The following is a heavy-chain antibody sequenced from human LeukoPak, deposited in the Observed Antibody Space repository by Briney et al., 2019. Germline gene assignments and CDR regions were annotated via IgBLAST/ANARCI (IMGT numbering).Heavy chain of an antibody. V-gene: IGHV3-23*01. D-gene: IGHD3-10*01. J-gene: IGHJ4*02. CDR2: ISGSGGST. CDR1: GFTFSSYG. Sequence: PGGSLRLSCAASGFTFSSYGMSWVRQAPGKGLEWVSAISGSGGSTYYADSVKGRFTISRDNSKNTLYLQMNSLRAEDTAVYFCAKSTSLNYFGSGFDYWGQGTLVIVSS. CDR3: AKSTSLNYFGSGFDY.